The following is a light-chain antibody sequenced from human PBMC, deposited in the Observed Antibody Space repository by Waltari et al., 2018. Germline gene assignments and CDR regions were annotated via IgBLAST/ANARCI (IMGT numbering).Light chain of an antibody. V-gene: IGLV3-21*02. CDR1: NIGSKS. Sequence: SYVLTQPPSVSVAPGQTARITCGGNNIGSKSVHWYQQKPGQAPLLVVYDDSERPSGIPERFSGSNSGNTATLTISRVEAGDEADYYCQVWDSSSDHVVFGGGTKLTVL. CDR2: DDS. CDR3: QVWDSSSDHVV. J-gene: IGLJ2*01.